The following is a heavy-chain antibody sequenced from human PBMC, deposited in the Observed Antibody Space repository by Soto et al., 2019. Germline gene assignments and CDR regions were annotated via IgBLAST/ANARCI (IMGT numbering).Heavy chain of an antibody. D-gene: IGHD4-4*01. CDR2: IIPIFGTA. CDR3: ARVGPLNDYSIYYGMDV. Sequence: ASVKVSCKASGGTFSSYAISWVRQAPGQGLEWMGGIIPIFGTANYAQKFQGRVTITADESTSTAYMELSSLRSEDTAVYYCARVGPLNDYSIYYGMDVWGQGPTVTASS. V-gene: IGHV1-69*13. CDR1: GGTFSSYA. J-gene: IGHJ6*02.